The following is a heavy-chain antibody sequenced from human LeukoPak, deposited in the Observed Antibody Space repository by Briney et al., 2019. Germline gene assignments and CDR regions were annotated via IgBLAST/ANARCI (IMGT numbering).Heavy chain of an antibody. V-gene: IGHV4-39*01. CDR3: LRYDSSGLGY. J-gene: IGHJ4*02. CDR2: TYYSGST. D-gene: IGHD3-22*01. CDR1: GGSISSSSYY. Sequence: PSETLSLTCTVSGGSISSSSYYWGWIRQPPGKGLEWIGSTYYSGSTYYNPSLKSRVTISVDTSKNQFSLKLSSVTAADTAVYYCLRYDSSGLGYWGQGTLVTVSS.